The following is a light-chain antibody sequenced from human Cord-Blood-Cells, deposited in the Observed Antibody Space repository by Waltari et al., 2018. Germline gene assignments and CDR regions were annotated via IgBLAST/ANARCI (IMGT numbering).Light chain of an antibody. Sequence: EIVLTQSPATLSLSPGERATLSCRASQSVSSYLAWYQQKHGQAPRLLIDDASNRATGIPARFSGSGSGTDFTLTISSLEPEDFAVYYCQQRSNWPPLTFGGGTKVEIK. CDR1: QSVSSY. CDR2: DAS. V-gene: IGKV3-11*01. CDR3: QQRSNWPPLT. J-gene: IGKJ4*01.